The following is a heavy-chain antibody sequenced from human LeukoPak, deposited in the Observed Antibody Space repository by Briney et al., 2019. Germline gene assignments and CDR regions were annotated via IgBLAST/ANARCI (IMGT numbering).Heavy chain of an antibody. D-gene: IGHD7-27*01. J-gene: IGHJ4*02. V-gene: IGHV3-74*03. CDR3: ARGPSGWGSLDS. Sequence: PGGSLRLSCTASGFTFSTYWINWVRQSPGKGLVWVALINGDGSTTTHADSVKGRFTISRDNAKNTLYLQVKSLRAEDTAVYYCARGPSGWGSLDSWGQGTLVTVSS. CDR2: INGDGSTT. CDR1: GFTFSTYW.